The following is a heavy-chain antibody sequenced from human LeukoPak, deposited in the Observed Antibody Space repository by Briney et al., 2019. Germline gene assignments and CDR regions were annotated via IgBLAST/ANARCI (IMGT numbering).Heavy chain of an antibody. CDR3: ARDCSSTSCFDY. J-gene: IGHJ4*02. D-gene: IGHD2-2*01. Sequence: GGSLRLSCAASGFTFSSYSMNWVRQAPGKGLKWVSSISSSSSYIYYADSVKGRFTISRDNAKNSLYLQMNSLRAEDTAVYYCARDCSSTSCFDYWGQGTLVTVSS. V-gene: IGHV3-21*01. CDR1: GFTFSSYS. CDR2: ISSSSSYI.